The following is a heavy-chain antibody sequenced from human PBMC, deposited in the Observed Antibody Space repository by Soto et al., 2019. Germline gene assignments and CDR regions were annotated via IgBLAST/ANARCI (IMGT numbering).Heavy chain of an antibody. D-gene: IGHD1-7*01. V-gene: IGHV1-3*05. J-gene: IGHJ5*02. CDR1: GYTFTSYA. Sequence: QVQLVQSGAEEKKPGASVKVSCKASGYTFTSYAMHWVRQAPGQRLEWMGWINAGNGNTKYSQKFQGRVTITRDTAAGTPHRERGSLRSEDTAGYYCARVPWNYGSGCFDPWGQGTLFTVSS. CDR3: ARVPWNYGSGCFDP. CDR2: INAGNGNT.